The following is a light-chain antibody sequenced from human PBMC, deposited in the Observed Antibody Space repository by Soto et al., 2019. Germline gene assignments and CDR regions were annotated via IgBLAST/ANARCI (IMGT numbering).Light chain of an antibody. J-gene: IGKJ5*01. CDR3: QQLYTLPFT. Sequence: DLQITQSPSTLPASVGDRVAITCRASQSMNNGLAWYPQKPGTAPKVLIYHASNLQSGVPSRFRCSGAGTDCTRAISGLLPEDVAADLCQQLYTLPFTFRQGTRLEIK. CDR2: HAS. CDR1: QSMNNG. V-gene: IGKV1-5*01.